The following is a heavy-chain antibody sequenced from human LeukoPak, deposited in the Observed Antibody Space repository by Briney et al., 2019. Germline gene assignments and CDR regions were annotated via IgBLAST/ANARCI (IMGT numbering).Heavy chain of an antibody. CDR1: GFTFSSYG. CDR2: IWYDGSNK. CDR3: AREGLGYCSSTSCYRVPYGMDV. J-gene: IGHJ6*02. V-gene: IGHV3-33*01. D-gene: IGHD2-2*02. Sequence: GGSLRLSCAASGFTFSSYGMHWVRQAPGKGLEWVAVIWYDGSNKYYADSVKGRFTISRDNSKNTLYLQMNSLRAEDTAVYYCAREGLGYCSSTSCYRVPYGMDVWGQGTTVTVSS.